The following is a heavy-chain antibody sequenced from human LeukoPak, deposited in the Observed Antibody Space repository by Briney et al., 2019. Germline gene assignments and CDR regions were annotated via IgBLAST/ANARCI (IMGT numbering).Heavy chain of an antibody. Sequence: GGSLRLSCAASGFTFNSYGMSWVRQAPGKGLEWVSTITGSGGSTYYAGSVKGRFTISRDNSKNTLYVQMNSLRADDTAVYCCVKGHSSGYRTGTGYWGQGTLVTVSS. D-gene: IGHD3-22*01. V-gene: IGHV3-23*01. CDR1: GFTFNSYG. CDR2: ITGSGGST. CDR3: VKGHSSGYRTGTGY. J-gene: IGHJ4*02.